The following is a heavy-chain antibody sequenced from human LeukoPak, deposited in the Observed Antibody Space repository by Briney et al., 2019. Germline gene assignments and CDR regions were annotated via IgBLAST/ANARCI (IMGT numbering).Heavy chain of an antibody. CDR3: ASGYGSGWFDA. V-gene: IGHV4-31*03. Sequence: SQTLSLTCTVSGASVSSGRYYWSWIRQHPGKGLEWIAYIVDSEKIYYNPSLKSRLILSLDTSENQFSLNLSSMTAADAAVYFCASGYGSGWFDAWGQGTLVAVSS. D-gene: IGHD5-18*01. J-gene: IGHJ5*02. CDR1: GASVSSGRYY. CDR2: IVDSEKI.